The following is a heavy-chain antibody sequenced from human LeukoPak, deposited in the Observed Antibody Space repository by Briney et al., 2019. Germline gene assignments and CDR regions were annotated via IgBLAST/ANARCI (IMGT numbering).Heavy chain of an antibody. V-gene: IGHV1-69*13. CDR1: GGTFSTYA. CDR3: ARGTFVVVTATGDAFDI. Sequence: SVKVSCKASGGTFSTYAISWVRQAPGQGLEWMGGIIPIFGTANYAQKFQGRVTITADESTSTAYMELSSLRSEDTAVYYCARGTFVVVTATGDAFDIWGQGTMVTVSS. D-gene: IGHD2-21*02. J-gene: IGHJ3*02. CDR2: IIPIFGTA.